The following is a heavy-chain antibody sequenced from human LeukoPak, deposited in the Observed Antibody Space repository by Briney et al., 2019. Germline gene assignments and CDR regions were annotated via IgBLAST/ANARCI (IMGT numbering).Heavy chain of an antibody. V-gene: IGHV1-69*05. D-gene: IGHD1-26*01. CDR1: GGTFSSYA. J-gene: IGHJ6*03. CDR2: IIPIFGTA. CDR3: ARSVGWEPRHYYYMDG. Sequence: GASLKVSCKASGGTFSSYAISWVRQAPGQGLEWMGGIIPIFGTANYAQKFQGRVTITTDESTSTTYMELSSLRSEDTAVYYCARSVGWEPRHYYYMDGWGKGTTVTVSS.